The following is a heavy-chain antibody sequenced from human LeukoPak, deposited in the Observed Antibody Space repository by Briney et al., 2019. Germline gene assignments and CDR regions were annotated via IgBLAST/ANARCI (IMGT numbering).Heavy chain of an antibody. V-gene: IGHV5-51*01. J-gene: IGHJ4*02. CDR1: GYSFTNYW. D-gene: IGHD3-22*01. CDR3: PAPPDIVATIHGAHAELSDYFYSSGYYFAGWS. Sequence: GESLKISCKASGYSFTNYWIGWVRQMPGKGLECMGIIYPGDSDTRYSPSFQGQVTISADKSISTAYLQWSSLKASDTAMYYCPAPPDIVATIHGAHAELSDYFYSSGYYFAGWSWGQGNLVTVSS. CDR2: IYPGDSDT.